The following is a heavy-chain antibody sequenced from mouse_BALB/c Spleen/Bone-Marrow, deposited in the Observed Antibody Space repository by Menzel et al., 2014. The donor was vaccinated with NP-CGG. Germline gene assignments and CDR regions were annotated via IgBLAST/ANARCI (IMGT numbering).Heavy chain of an antibody. CDR3: ARGELETGSSDY. CDR1: GSTFSDFH. D-gene: IGHD4-1*01. CDR2: SRNKANDYTT. V-gene: IGHV7-1*02. Sequence: DVQLVESGGGLVQPGGSLRLSCATSGSTFSDFHMEWVRQPPGKRLEWIVTSRNKANDYTTEYSASVKGRFIVSRDTSQSILFLQMNALRTEDTAIYYYARGELETGSSDYWGQGTTLTVSS. J-gene: IGHJ2*01.